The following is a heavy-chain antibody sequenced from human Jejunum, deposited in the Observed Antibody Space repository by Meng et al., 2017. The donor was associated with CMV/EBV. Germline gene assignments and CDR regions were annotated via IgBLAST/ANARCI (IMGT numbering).Heavy chain of an antibody. V-gene: IGHV1-69*10. D-gene: IGHD5-24*01. J-gene: IGHJ4*02. Sequence: QVQLVQSGAEVRKPGXSVTVSCKASGCTFTSYSISWVRQAPGQGLEWQGGIIPILGIANYAQKFQGRVTLTADKSTSTAYMELSSLRSEDTAVYYCARERPGGVATTPYFDYWGQGTLVTVSS. CDR2: IIPILGIA. CDR3: ARERPGGVATTPYFDY. CDR1: GCTFTSYS.